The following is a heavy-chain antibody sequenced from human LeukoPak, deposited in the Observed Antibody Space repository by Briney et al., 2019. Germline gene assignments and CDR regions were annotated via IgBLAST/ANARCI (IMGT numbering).Heavy chain of an antibody. D-gene: IGHD3-16*02. CDR3: ARARVWGSYRSPPGDY. CDR2: INHSGST. J-gene: IGHJ4*02. V-gene: IGHV4-34*01. Sequence: SETLSLTCAVYGGSFSGYYWSWIRQPPGKGLEWIGEINHSGSTNYNPSLKSRVTISVDTSKNQFSLKLSSVTAADTAVYYCARARVWGSYRSPPGDYWGQGTLVSVSS. CDR1: GGSFSGYY.